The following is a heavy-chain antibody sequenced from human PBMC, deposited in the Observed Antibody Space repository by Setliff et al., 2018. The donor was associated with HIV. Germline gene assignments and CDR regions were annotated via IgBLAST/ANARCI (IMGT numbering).Heavy chain of an antibody. D-gene: IGHD1-1*01. Sequence: SETLSLTCSVSGDSMSSGSYFWGWIRQTPGKGLEWIGNIYYTGFAYYNPSLKSRVTISLDTSKTHFYPNLTSVTDADTAVYFCAREGRGDPAVATTRIDYWGQGKLVTVSS. V-gene: IGHV4-39*02. CDR3: AREGRGDPAVATTRIDY. CDR1: GDSMSSGSYF. J-gene: IGHJ4*02. CDR2: IYYTGFA.